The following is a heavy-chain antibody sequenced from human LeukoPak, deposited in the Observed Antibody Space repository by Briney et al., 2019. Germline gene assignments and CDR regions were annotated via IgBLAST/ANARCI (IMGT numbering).Heavy chain of an antibody. CDR3: TTVGTTDFDY. J-gene: IGHJ4*02. V-gene: IGHV3-15*01. CDR1: GFTFTNAW. D-gene: IGHD1-26*01. CDR2: IKSKTDGGTT. Sequence: PGGSLRLSCAASGFTFTNAWMSWVRQAPGKGLEWVGLIKSKTDGGTTDYAAPVKGRFTISRDDSKNTLYLQMINLKTEDTAVYYCTTVGTTDFDYWGQGTLVTVSS.